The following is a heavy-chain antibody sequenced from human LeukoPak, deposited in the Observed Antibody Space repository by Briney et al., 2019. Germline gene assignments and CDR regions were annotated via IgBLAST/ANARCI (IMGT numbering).Heavy chain of an antibody. J-gene: IGHJ6*02. D-gene: IGHD4-17*01. Sequence: PGGSLRLSCAASGFTLSSYWMTWVRQAPGKGLEWVANIKQDRSEKYYVDSVKGRFTISRDNAKNSLYLQMNTLRAEDTAVFYCARDLLYGDYGEGHGAYYYGMDVWGQGTTVTVSS. V-gene: IGHV3-7*01. CDR2: IKQDRSEK. CDR3: ARDLLYGDYGEGHGAYYYGMDV. CDR1: GFTLSSYW.